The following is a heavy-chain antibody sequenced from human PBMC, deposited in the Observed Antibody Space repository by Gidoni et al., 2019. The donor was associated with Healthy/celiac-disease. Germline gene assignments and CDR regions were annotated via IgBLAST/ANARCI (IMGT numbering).Heavy chain of an antibody. CDR3: RVAARPRYYYYYGMDV. V-gene: IGHV4-34*01. CDR2: INHSGST. D-gene: IGHD6-6*01. Sequence: HVQLQQRGAGLLKPSETLSLTGAVYAGSFSGYDWRWFRPPPGKGLEWIGAINHSGSTNYNPSLKSRVTISVDTSKNQFSLKLSSVTAADTAVYYCRVAARPRYYYYYGMDVWGQGTTVTVS. CDR1: AGSFSGYD. J-gene: IGHJ6*02.